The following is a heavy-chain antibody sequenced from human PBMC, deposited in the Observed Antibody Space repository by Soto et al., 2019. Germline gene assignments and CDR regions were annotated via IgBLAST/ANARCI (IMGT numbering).Heavy chain of an antibody. CDR2: IYYSGST. CDR3: ARGYCSGGSCYSWHYYYYMDV. J-gene: IGHJ6*03. CDR1: GGSISSGGYY. V-gene: IGHV4-31*03. D-gene: IGHD2-15*01. Sequence: SETLSLTCTVSGGSISSGGYYWSWIRQHPGKGLEWIGYIYYSGSTYYNPSLKSRVTISVDTSKNQFSLKLSSVTAADTAVYYCARGYCSGGSCYSWHYYYYMDVWGKGTTVTVSS.